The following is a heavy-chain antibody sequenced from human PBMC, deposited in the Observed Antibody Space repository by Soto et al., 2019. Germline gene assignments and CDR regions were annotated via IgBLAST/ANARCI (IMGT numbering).Heavy chain of an antibody. CDR3: AREYCSSTSCLNWFDP. CDR1: GFTFISYS. Sequence: SLRLSCAASGFTFISYSMNWVRQAPGKGLEWVSYISSSSSTIYYADSVKGRFTISRDNAKNSLYLQMNSLRAEDTAVYYCAREYCSSTSCLNWFDPWGQGTLVTVSS. CDR2: ISSSSSTI. D-gene: IGHD2-2*01. J-gene: IGHJ5*02. V-gene: IGHV3-48*01.